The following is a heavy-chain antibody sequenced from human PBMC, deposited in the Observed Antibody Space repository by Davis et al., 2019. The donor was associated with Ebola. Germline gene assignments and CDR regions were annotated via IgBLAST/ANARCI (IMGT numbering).Heavy chain of an antibody. Sequence: SETLSLTCPVSGGSVNTGYYYWTWIRQPPVKGLEWFGYIYYSGSTNYNPSLKSRVTISVDTSKNQFSLTLSSVTAADTAVYYCASGVFGVTYYFDHWGQGALVTVSS. CDR2: IYYSGST. CDR3: ASGVFGVTYYFDH. V-gene: IGHV4-61*01. J-gene: IGHJ4*02. CDR1: GGSVNTGYYY. D-gene: IGHD3-3*01.